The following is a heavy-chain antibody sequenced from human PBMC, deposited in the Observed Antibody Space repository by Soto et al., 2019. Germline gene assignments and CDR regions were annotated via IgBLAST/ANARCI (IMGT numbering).Heavy chain of an antibody. CDR2: INHSGST. CDR1: GGSFSGYY. J-gene: IGHJ3*02. D-gene: IGHD2-15*01. Sequence: QVQLQQWGAGLLKPSETLSLTCAVYGGSFSGYYWSWIRQPPGKGLEWIGEINHSGSTNYNPSLKSRVTISVDTSKTQFSLKLSSVTAADTAVYYCAREDIVVVVAATAFDIWGQGTMVTVSS. V-gene: IGHV4-34*01. CDR3: AREDIVVVVAATAFDI.